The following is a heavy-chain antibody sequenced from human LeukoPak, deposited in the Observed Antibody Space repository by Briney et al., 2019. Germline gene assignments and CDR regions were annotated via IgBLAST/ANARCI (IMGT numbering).Heavy chain of an antibody. CDR2: IWYDGSNK. CDR1: GFTFSSYG. V-gene: IGHV3-33*01. CDR3: AREHGRAPGGSDYFDY. Sequence: GRSLRLSCAASGFTFSSYGMHWVRQAPGKGLEGVAVIWYDGSNKYYADSVKGRFTISRDNSKNTLYLKMNSLRAEDMAVYYCAREHGRAPGGSDYFDYWGQGTLVTVSS. D-gene: IGHD1-26*01. J-gene: IGHJ4*02.